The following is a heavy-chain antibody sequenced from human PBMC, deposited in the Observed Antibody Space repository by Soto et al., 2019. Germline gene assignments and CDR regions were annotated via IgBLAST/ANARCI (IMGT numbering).Heavy chain of an antibody. J-gene: IGHJ6*02. CDR3: ARGSNSHSNGMDV. Sequence: GGSLRLCCAASGLTFSSHSVNWVRQAPGKGLEWISFISSSSTTIYYADSVKGRFTISRDNAKKAVSLQMNSLRDEDMAVYYCARGSNSHSNGMDVWGQGTTVIVSS. CDR1: GLTFSSHS. CDR2: ISSSSTTI. V-gene: IGHV3-48*02. D-gene: IGHD2-8*01.